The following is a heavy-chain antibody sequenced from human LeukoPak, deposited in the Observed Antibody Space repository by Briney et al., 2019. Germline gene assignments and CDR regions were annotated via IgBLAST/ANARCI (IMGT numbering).Heavy chain of an antibody. J-gene: IGHJ4*02. CDR2: IDSGCST. CDR1: GFTVSSNY. Sequence: PGGSLILSCAASGFTVSSNYMSWVRQAPGKGLEWVSVIDSGCSTFYADSVKGRFSISRDNSKNTLYLQMNSLRAEDTAVYYCASARGSNYGSLGDWGQGTLVTVSS. CDR3: ASARGSNYGSLGD. D-gene: IGHD5-18*01. V-gene: IGHV3-53*01.